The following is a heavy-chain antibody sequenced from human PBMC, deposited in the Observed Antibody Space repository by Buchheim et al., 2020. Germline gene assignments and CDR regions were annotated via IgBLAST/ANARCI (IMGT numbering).Heavy chain of an antibody. Sequence: QVQLVESGGGVVQPGRSLRLSCAASNFTFSSYGMHWVRQAPGKGLEWVALISYQGSSEFYADSVKGRFTISRDSSKNTVYLQMNSLRADDMAVYYCAKGIGSYMNYYYYYYMDVWGKGTT. CDR1: NFTFSSYG. V-gene: IGHV3-30*18. CDR2: ISYQGSSE. CDR3: AKGIGSYMNYYYYYYMDV. J-gene: IGHJ6*03. D-gene: IGHD3-10*01.